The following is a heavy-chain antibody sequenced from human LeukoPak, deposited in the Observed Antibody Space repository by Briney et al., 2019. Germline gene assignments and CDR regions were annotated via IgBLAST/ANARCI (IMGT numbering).Heavy chain of an antibody. Sequence: SETLSLTCTVSGGSISSDSWNWIRQPAGKGLEWIGRIYASGSTNYNPSLKSRVTMSIDTSKNQFSLQLTSVTAADTAVYYCARGTYFSDTYYFDYWGQGPRSPSPQ. CDR1: GGSISSDS. J-gene: IGHJ4*02. CDR3: ARGTYFSDTYYFDY. V-gene: IGHV4-4*07. D-gene: IGHD3-22*01. CDR2: IYASGST.